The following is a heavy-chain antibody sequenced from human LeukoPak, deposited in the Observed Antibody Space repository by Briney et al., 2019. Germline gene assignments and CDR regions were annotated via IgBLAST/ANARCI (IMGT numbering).Heavy chain of an antibody. D-gene: IGHD5-18*01. J-gene: IGHJ4*02. Sequence: ASVKVSCMASGYTFSSYGINWVRQAPGQGLEWMGWINTNNVNTNYAQKFQGRVTMTRDTSTSTAYMELRSLGSDDTAVYYCARDVDTSMAYYFDCWGQGTLVTVSS. V-gene: IGHV1-18*01. CDR2: INTNNVNT. CDR1: GYTFSSYG. CDR3: ARDVDTSMAYYFDC.